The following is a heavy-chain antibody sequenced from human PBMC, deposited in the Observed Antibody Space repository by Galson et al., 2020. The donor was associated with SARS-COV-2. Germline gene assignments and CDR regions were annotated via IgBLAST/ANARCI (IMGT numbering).Heavy chain of an antibody. J-gene: IGHJ4*02. CDR2: IDWNGDK. CDR3: AHRSATPYGSGSLDF. D-gene: IGHD3-10*01. Sequence: TLTLTCSFSGFSLRTSGMAVDWIRQPPGKALEWLALIDWNGDKDFSPSLKSRLTVTEATSKNQVVLTMTDMDPVDTATYFCAHRSATPYGSGSLDFWGQGILVTVSS. V-gene: IGHV2-5*01. CDR1: GFSLRTSGMA.